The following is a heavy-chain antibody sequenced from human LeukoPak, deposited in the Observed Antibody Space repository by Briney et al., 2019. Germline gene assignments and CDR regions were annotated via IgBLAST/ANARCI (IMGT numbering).Heavy chain of an antibody. J-gene: IGHJ4*02. CDR3: ARHSSGYYYVFDY. D-gene: IGHD3-22*01. CDR2: IYYSGST. Sequence: ASETLSLTCTVSGGSISSYYWSWIRQPPGKGLEWIGYIYYSGSTNYNPSLKSRVTISVDTSKNQFSLKLSSVTAADTAVYYCARHSSGYYYVFDYWGQGTLVTVSS. CDR1: GGSISSYY. V-gene: IGHV4-59*01.